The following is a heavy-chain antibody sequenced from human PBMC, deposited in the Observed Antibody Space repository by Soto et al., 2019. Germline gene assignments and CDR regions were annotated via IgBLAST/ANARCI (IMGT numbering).Heavy chain of an antibody. Sequence: GESLKISCKGSGYSFTSYWIGWVRQMPGKGLEWMGIIYPGDSDTRYSPSFQGQVTISADKSISTAYLQWSGLKASDTAMYYCARHRGITMIVVDNDAFDIWGQGTMVTVSS. V-gene: IGHV5-51*01. J-gene: IGHJ3*02. CDR2: IYPGDSDT. CDR1: GYSFTSYW. CDR3: ARHRGITMIVVDNDAFDI. D-gene: IGHD3-22*01.